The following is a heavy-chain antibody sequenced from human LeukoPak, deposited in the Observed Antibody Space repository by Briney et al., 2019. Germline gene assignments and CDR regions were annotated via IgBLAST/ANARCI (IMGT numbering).Heavy chain of an antibody. V-gene: IGHV4-30-4*01. CDR2: IYYSGST. D-gene: IGHD4-17*01. CDR3: ARAAYAYGDYGPAFDI. J-gene: IGHJ3*02. CDR1: GGSISSGDYY. Sequence: SETLSLTCTVSGGSISSGDYYWSWIRQPPGKGLEWIGYIYYSGSTYYNPSLKRRVTISVDTPKNQFSLKLSSVTAADTAVYYCARAAYAYGDYGPAFDIWGQGTMVTVPS.